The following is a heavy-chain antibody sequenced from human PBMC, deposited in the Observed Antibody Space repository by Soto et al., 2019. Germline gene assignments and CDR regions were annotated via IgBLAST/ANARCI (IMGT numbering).Heavy chain of an antibody. V-gene: IGHV3-33*01. CDR2: IWYDGSNK. J-gene: IGHJ5*02. CDR1: GFTFSSYG. Sequence: QVQLVESGGGVVQPGRSLRLSCAASGFTFSSYGMHWVRQAPGKGLEWVAVIWYDGSNKYYADSVKGRFTISRDNSKNTLYLQMNSLRAEDTAVYYCAREAAYCGGDFYPSSWGQGTLVTVSS. CDR3: AREAAYCGGDFYPSS. D-gene: IGHD2-21*02.